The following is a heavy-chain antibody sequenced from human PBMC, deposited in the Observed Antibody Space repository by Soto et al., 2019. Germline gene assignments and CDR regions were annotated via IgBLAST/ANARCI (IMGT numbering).Heavy chain of an antibody. CDR1: GDSVSSDSYF. J-gene: IGHJ6*02. CDR3: AREGRTDYDFWSGPHYYYYGMDV. D-gene: IGHD3-3*01. CDR2: ISYTGGT. V-gene: IGHV4-39*07. Sequence: SETLSLTCAVSGDSVSSDSYFWTWIRQPPGKGLEWIGSISYTGGTNYNPSLKSRVTISVDTSKNQFFLKLSSVTAADTAVYYCAREGRTDYDFWSGPHYYYYGMDVWGQGTTVTAP.